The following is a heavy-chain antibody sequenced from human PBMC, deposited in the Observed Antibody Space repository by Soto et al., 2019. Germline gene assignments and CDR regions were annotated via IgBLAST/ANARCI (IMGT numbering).Heavy chain of an antibody. CDR1: GDSVSGNSAA. CDR2: TYYRSKWYN. Sequence: PSQTLSLTCAISGDSVSGNSAAWNWIRQSPSRGLEWLGRTYYRSKWYNDYAVSVKSRITVTPDTSKNQFSLHLNSVTPEDTAVYYCAREFPSYESSDSYFDYWGKGALVTVSS. D-gene: IGHD3-22*01. CDR3: AREFPSYESSDSYFDY. V-gene: IGHV6-1*01. J-gene: IGHJ4*02.